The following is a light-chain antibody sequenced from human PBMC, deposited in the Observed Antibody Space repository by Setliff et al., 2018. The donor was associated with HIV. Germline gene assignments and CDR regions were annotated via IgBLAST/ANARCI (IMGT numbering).Light chain of an antibody. V-gene: IGLV2-8*01. J-gene: IGLJ3*02. CDR2: EVS. CDR1: SNDVGDYNY. CDR3: SSYAARNTVV. Sequence: QSVLAQPPSASGSPGQSVTISCTGTSNDVGDYNYVSWYQQHPGKAPKLIIFEVSQRPSGVPDRFSGSKSGNTASLTVSGLQAEDDADYYCSSYAARNTVVFGGGTQLTVL.